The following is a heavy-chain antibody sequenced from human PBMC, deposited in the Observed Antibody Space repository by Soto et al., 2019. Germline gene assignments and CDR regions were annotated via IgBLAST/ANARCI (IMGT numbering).Heavy chain of an antibody. CDR1: GFIFSDHN. CDR2: ISYDGTNK. Sequence: PGGSLRLSCAASGFIFSDHNMHWVRQAPGKGLEWVAVISYDGTNKYYADSVKGRFTISRDNSGNTLSLQMNSLGAGDTAVYYCARGAVVTADFDYWGQGTLVTVSS. V-gene: IGHV3-30*03. D-gene: IGHD2-15*01. J-gene: IGHJ4*02. CDR3: ARGAVVTADFDY.